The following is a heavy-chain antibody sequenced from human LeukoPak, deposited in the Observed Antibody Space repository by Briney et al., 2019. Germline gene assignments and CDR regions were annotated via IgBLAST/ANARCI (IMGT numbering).Heavy chain of an antibody. CDR2: IYPGDSDT. CDR1: GYSFTSYW. Sequence: GESLKISWKGSGYSFTSYWIGWGRPVPREGLGWMGIIYPGDSDTRYSPSFQGQVTISADKSISTAYLQWSSLKASDTAMYYCARMYSSGWYGMDVWGQGTTVTVSS. J-gene: IGHJ6*02. D-gene: IGHD6-19*01. CDR3: ARMYSSGWYGMDV. V-gene: IGHV5-51*01.